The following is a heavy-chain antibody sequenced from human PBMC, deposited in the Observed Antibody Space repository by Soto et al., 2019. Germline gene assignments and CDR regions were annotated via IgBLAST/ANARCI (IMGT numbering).Heavy chain of an antibody. V-gene: IGHV1-18*04. CDR1: GYTFTSYG. CDR3: ARLLLAQTYITSGGYFDL. J-gene: IGHJ2*01. CDR2: ISAYNGNT. Sequence: QVQMVQSGAEVKKPGASVKVSCKASGYTFTSYGISWVRQAPGQGLEWMGWISAYNGNTNYAQKLQGRVTMTTDTSTSTAYMELRSLRSDDTAVYYCARLLLAQTYITSGGYFDLWGRGTLVTVSS. D-gene: IGHD6-6*01.